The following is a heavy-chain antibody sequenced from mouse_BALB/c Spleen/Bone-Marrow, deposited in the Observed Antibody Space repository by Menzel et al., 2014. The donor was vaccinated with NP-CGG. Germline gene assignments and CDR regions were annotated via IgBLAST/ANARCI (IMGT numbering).Heavy chain of an antibody. CDR1: GYTFTSYV. Sequence: VQLQQSGPELVQTGASVTISYKASGYTFTSYVMHWVKQKPGQGLEWIGYFNPYNDGTKYKEKFKGKSTLNSDKPPSSAYMELSSLTSEDSAVYYCTRGATPDYWGQGTTLTVSS. V-gene: IGHV1-14*01. J-gene: IGHJ2*01. CDR3: TRGATPDY. D-gene: IGHD3-1*01. CDR2: FNPYNDGT.